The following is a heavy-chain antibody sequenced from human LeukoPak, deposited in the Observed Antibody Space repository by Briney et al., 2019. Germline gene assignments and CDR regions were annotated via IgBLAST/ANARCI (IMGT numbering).Heavy chain of an antibody. D-gene: IGHD2-15*01. CDR1: GYTFTSYY. V-gene: IGHV1-46*01. J-gene: IGHJ4*02. Sequence: ASVKVSCKASGYTFTSYYMHWVRQAPGQGLEWMGIINPSGGSTSYALKFQGRVTMTRDTSTSTVYMELSSLRSEDTAVYYCARDPIVVVVAARSTPFDYWGQGTLVTVSS. CDR2: INPSGGST. CDR3: ARDPIVVVVAARSTPFDY.